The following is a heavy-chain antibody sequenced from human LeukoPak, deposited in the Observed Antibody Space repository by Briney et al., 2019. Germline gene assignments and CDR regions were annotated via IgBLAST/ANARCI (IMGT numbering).Heavy chain of an antibody. CDR2: IRSKAYGGTT. V-gene: IGHV3-49*04. CDR1: GVTFGDYA. D-gene: IGHD6-13*01. J-gene: IGHJ5*02. CDR3: TRILAAAGRWFDP. Sequence: GGSLRLSCTASGVTFGDYAMSWVRQAPGKGVEGVGFIRSKAYGGTTENAASVKGRFTISRDDSKSVAYLQMNSLKTEDTAVYYCTRILAAAGRWFDPWGQGTLVTVSS.